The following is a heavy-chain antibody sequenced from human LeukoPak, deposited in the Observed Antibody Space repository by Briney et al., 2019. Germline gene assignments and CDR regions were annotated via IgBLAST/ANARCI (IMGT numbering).Heavy chain of an antibody. Sequence: PGGSLRLSCVASGFTVSGNYMSWVRQGPGKGLEWVSVIDSGGSTYYADSVKGRFTVSRDNAKNSLHLQMNSLRDEDTAVYYCARTGAVGYYYGMDVWGQGTTVTVSS. CDR2: IDSGGST. J-gene: IGHJ6*02. D-gene: IGHD1-26*01. CDR1: GFTVSGNY. CDR3: ARTGAVGYYYGMDV. V-gene: IGHV3-53*01.